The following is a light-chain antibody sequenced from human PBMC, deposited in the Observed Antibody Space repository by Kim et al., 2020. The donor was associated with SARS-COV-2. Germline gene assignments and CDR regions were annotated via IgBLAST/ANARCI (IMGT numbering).Light chain of an antibody. V-gene: IGKV3-11*01. Sequence: PGERATLSCRASQNIDTYLAWYQQRPGQAPRLIVYVASNRATGVPDRFSGSGSGTDFTLTISSLEPEDFSIYYCQQRNSWPPAVTFGGGTKVDIK. CDR2: VAS. CDR1: QNIDTY. J-gene: IGKJ4*01. CDR3: QQRNSWPPAVT.